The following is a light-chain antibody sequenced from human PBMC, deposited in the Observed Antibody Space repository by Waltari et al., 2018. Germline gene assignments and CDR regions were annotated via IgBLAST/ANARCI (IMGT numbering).Light chain of an antibody. J-gene: IGKJ3*01. CDR1: QDVRSY. CDR2: DAS. Sequence: DIQMTQSPSSLSASVGDRVTITCQASQDVRSYLNWYQQKPGKVPNLLIYDASNLETGVPPRFSGGGSGIDFTLTISSLQPEDIGTYYCQHYHIFPYSFGPVTTVDMK. CDR3: QHYHIFPYS. V-gene: IGKV1-33*01.